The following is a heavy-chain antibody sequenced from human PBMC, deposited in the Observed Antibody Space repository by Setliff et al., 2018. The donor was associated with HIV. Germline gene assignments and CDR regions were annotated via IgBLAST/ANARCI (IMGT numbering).Heavy chain of an antibody. CDR3: VRDQNTPSRCRSKTCINPGDY. D-gene: IGHD2-2*01. J-gene: IGHJ4*02. CDR1: GFTFTNYY. V-gene: IGHV3-7*01. Sequence: GGSLRLSCAASGFTFTNYYMSWVRQAPGKGLEWVANIRRDGNEKYYVDSVKGRFTISRDNAKNSLYLQMDSLRAEDTAVYYCVRDQNTPSRCRSKTCINPGDYWGLGTLVTVSS. CDR2: IRRDGNEK.